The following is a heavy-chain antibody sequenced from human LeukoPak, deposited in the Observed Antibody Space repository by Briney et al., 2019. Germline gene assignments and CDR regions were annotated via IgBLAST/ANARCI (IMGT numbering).Heavy chain of an antibody. D-gene: IGHD1-1*01. CDR2: VSTTGGST. CDR3: ARCTTGRTFGSLREIKRSREIDY. Sequence: GGSLRLSCGASSFTFSSYVMSWVRQAPGKGLEWVSTVSTTGGSTYYADSVKGRFTISRDNAKNSLYLQMNSLRVEDTAVYYCARCTTGRTFGSLREIKRSREIDYWGQGTLVTVSS. J-gene: IGHJ4*02. CDR1: SFTFSSYV. V-gene: IGHV3-21*01.